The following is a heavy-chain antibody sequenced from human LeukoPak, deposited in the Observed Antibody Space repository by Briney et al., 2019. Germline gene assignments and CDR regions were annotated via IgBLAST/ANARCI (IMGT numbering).Heavy chain of an antibody. CDR3: ARDRDSSSWYDLPYYYYMDV. J-gene: IGHJ6*03. CDR1: GYTFTSHY. Sequence: ASVKVSCKASGYTFTSHYMHWVRQAPGQGLEWMGIINPSGGSTSYAQKFQGRVTMTRDTSTSTVYMELSSLRSEDTAVYYCARDRDSSSWYDLPYYYYMDVWGKGTTVTVSS. CDR2: INPSGGST. V-gene: IGHV1-46*01. D-gene: IGHD6-13*01.